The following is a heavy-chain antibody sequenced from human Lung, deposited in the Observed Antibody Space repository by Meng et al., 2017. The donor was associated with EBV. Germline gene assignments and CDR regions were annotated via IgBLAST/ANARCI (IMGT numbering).Heavy chain of an antibody. Sequence: QVQLVQSGSELXXXXXSXKVXXXGSGYTFTSYAMNWVRQAPGQGLEWMGWINTNTGNPTYAQGFTGRFVFSLDTSVSTAYLQISSLKAADTAVYYCTRLYCSGGSCYTIDYWGQGTLVTVSS. CDR1: GYTFTSYA. J-gene: IGHJ4*02. V-gene: IGHV7-4-1*02. CDR2: INTNTGNP. D-gene: IGHD2-15*01. CDR3: TRLYCSGGSCYTIDY.